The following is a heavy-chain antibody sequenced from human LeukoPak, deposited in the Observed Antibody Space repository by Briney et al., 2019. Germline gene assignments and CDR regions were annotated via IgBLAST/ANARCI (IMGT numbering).Heavy chain of an antibody. CDR1: GFTFSSYS. CDR3: ARHFGSGSYYYHYMDV. Sequence: PGGSLRLSCAASGFTFSSYSMNWVRQAPGKGLEWVSSISSSSSYIYYADSVKGRFTISRDNAKNSLYLQMNSLRAEDTAVYYCARHFGSGSYYYHYMDVWGKGTTVTVSS. J-gene: IGHJ6*03. D-gene: IGHD3-10*01. CDR2: ISSSSSYI. V-gene: IGHV3-21*01.